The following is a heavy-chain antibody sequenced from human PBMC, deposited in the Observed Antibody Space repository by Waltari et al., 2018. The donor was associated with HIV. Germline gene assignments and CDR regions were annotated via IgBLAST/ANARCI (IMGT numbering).Heavy chain of an antibody. CDR1: GFTFIGSV. D-gene: IGHD6-19*01. J-gene: IGHJ4*02. CDR3: AKDRVSSGWYFPLDY. Sequence: QVQLVESGGGVVPPGRSLRLSCAASGFTFIGSVMHWFRQAPGKGLEWVAVISYDGSNKYYADSVKGRFTISRDNSKNTLYLQMNSLRAEDTAVYYCAKDRVSSGWYFPLDYWGQGTLVTVSS. V-gene: IGHV3-30*18. CDR2: ISYDGSNK.